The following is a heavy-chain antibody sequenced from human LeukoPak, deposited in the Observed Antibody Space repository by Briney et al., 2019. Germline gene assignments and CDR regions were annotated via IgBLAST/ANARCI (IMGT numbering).Heavy chain of an antibody. V-gene: IGHV4-59*12. CDR3: ARDSALEDDAFDI. J-gene: IGHJ3*02. Sequence: SETLSLTCTVSGGSIISYYWSWIRQPPGKGLEWIGYIYYSGSTNYNPSLKSRVTMSVDTSKNQFSLKLSSVTAADTAVYYCARDSALEDDAFDIWGQGTMVTVSS. D-gene: IGHD1-1*01. CDR2: IYYSGST. CDR1: GGSIISYY.